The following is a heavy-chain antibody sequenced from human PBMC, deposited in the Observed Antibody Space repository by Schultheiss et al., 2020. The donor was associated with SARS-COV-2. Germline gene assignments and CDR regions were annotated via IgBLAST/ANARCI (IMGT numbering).Heavy chain of an antibody. D-gene: IGHD6-19*01. CDR3: ARDGVTVPGNAEYFQD. CDR1: GYSISSGYY. V-gene: IGHV4-38-2*02. CDR2: IYHSGST. J-gene: IGHJ1*01. Sequence: SQTLSLTCAVSGYSISSGYYWGWIRQPPGKGLEWIGSIYHSGSTYYNPSLKSRVIISVDTSKNQFSLKLSSVTAADTAMYYCARDGVTVPGNAEYFQDWGQGTLVTVSS.